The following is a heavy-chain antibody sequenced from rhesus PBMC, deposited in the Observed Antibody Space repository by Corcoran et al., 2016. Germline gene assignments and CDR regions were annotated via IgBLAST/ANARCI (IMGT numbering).Heavy chain of an antibody. CDR2: INPYNGNT. J-gene: IGHJ2*01. D-gene: IGHD3-34*01. Sequence: QVQLVQSGAEVKKPGSSVKVSCKASGYTSTDYYINWVRQAPRQSLEWMGWINPYNGNTKDAQKFQGRVTMTIDTSTGTSYMELSSLRSEDTAVYYCASSDWGDYADWYFDLWGPGTPITISS. CDR3: ASSDWGDYADWYFDL. V-gene: IGHV1S2*01. CDR1: GYTSTDYY.